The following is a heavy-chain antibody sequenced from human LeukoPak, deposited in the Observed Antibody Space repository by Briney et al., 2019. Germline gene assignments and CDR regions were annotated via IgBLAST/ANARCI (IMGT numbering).Heavy chain of an antibody. CDR2: IYTSGTT. CDR1: GGSISSGSYY. J-gene: IGHJ5*02. Sequence: SETLSLTCTVSGGSISSGSYYWSWIRQPAGKGLEWIGRIYTSGTTNYNPSLKSRVTISVDTSKNQFSLKLSSVTAADTAVYYCARDRGSSWYVDWFDPWGQGTLGTVSS. CDR3: ARDRGSSWYVDWFDP. V-gene: IGHV4-61*02. D-gene: IGHD6-13*01.